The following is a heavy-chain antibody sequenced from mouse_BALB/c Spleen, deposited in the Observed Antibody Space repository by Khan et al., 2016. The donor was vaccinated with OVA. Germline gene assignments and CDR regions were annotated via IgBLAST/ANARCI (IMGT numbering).Heavy chain of an antibody. CDR3: ARVVPQGAMDY. CDR1: GYTFTNFG. CDR2: INTYSGEP. J-gene: IGHJ4*01. V-gene: IGHV9-3-1*01. D-gene: IGHD1-1*02. Sequence: QIQLVQSGPELKKPGETVKISCKASGYTFTNFGMNWVKQAPGKGLKWMGWINTYSGEPTFAGDFEGRFAFSLETSASTASLQLHNLKKEDTATYDCARVVPQGAMDYWGQGTSVTVSS.